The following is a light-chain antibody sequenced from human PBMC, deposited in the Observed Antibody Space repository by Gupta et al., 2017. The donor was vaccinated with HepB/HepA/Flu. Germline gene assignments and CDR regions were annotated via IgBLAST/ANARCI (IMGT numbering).Light chain of an antibody. Sequence: QTVVTQAPSLTVSPGGTVTLTCALSTGAVTSGYYPNWFQQKPGQAPRALIHSTDNKHSWTPDRFSGSLLGGKAALTLSGVQPEDEAEYYCLLYYRGAVVFGGGTRLTVL. CDR3: LLYYRGAVV. CDR1: TGAVTSGYY. J-gene: IGLJ3*02. V-gene: IGLV7-43*01. CDR2: STD.